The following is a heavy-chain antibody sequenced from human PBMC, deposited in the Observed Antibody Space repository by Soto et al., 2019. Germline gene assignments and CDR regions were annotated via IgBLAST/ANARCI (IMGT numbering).Heavy chain of an antibody. CDR3: ARLGSHYGSGSYYNVSY. J-gene: IGHJ4*02. V-gene: IGHV1-69*06. CDR2: IIPIFGTA. Sequence: QVQLVQSGAEVKKPGSSVKVSCKASGGTFSSYAISWVRQAPGQGLEWMGGIIPIFGTANYAQKFQGRVTITADKSTSTAYMELSSLRSEDTAVYYCARLGSHYGSGSYYNVSYWDQGTLVTVSS. D-gene: IGHD3-10*01. CDR1: GGTFSSYA.